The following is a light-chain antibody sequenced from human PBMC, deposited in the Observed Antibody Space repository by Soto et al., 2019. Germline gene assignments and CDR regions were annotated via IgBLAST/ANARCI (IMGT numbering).Light chain of an antibody. CDR1: QSVSSTY. J-gene: IGKJ2*01. CDR2: GAS. Sequence: EIVLTQSPGTLSLSPGERATLSCRASQSVSSTYLAWYQQKPGQAPRLLLYGASSRATGIPDRFSGSGSGTDFTLTISRLEPVDFAVYYCQQYGSSPPYTFGQGTKLDI. CDR3: QQYGSSPPYT. V-gene: IGKV3-20*01.